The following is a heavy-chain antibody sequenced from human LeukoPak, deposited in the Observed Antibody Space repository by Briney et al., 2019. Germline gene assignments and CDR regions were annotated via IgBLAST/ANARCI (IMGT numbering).Heavy chain of an antibody. Sequence: PSETLSLTCTVSGGSMSSYYWSWMRQPPGKGLECMGYIYYSGSTKYNPSLKSRVTISVDTSKNQFSLKLSSVTAADTAVYYCARGARAGYNLEPFDYWGQGTLVTVSS. CDR1: GGSMSSYY. D-gene: IGHD5-24*01. J-gene: IGHJ4*02. V-gene: IGHV4-59*08. CDR3: ARGARAGYNLEPFDY. CDR2: IYYSGST.